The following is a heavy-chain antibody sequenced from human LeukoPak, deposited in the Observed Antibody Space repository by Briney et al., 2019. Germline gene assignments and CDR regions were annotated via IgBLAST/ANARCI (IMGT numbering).Heavy chain of an antibody. V-gene: IGHV4-38-2*02. J-gene: IGHJ6*04. Sequence: SESLSLTCAVSGYSISSGYYWGWIRQPPGKGREWIGGIYHSGSTYYNPSLKSRVTISVDTSKNQFSLKLSSVTAADTAVYYCARDKKSVSSSWYYYGMDVWGKGTTVTVSS. CDR1: GYSISSGYY. D-gene: IGHD6-13*01. CDR3: ARDKKSVSSSWYYYGMDV. CDR2: IYHSGST.